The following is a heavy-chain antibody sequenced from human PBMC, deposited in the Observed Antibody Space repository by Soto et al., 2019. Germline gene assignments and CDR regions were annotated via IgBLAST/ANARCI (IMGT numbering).Heavy chain of an antibody. D-gene: IGHD2-15*01. CDR1: GFTFSDYY. Sequence: GGSLRLSCAASGFTFSDYYMSWIRQAPGKGLEWVSYISSSGSTIYYADSVKGRFTISRDNAKNSLYLQMNSLRAEDTAVYYCASGADVVVVAVAFDIWGQGTMVTVSS. CDR2: ISSSGSTI. J-gene: IGHJ3*02. V-gene: IGHV3-11*01. CDR3: ASGADVVVVAVAFDI.